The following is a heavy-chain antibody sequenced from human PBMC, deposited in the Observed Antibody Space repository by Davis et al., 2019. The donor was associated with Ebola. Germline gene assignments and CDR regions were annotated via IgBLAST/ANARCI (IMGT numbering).Heavy chain of an antibody. CDR3: ARGMVARKREENYYFDY. CDR1: GGSFSGYY. D-gene: IGHD5-12*01. V-gene: IGHV4-59*01. CDR2: IYYSGST. Sequence: SETLSLTCAVYGGSFSGYYWSWIRQPPGKGLEWIGYIYYSGSTNYNPSLKSRVTISIDTSKNQFSLKLSSVTAADTAVYYCARGMVARKREENYYFDYWGQGTLVTVSS. J-gene: IGHJ4*02.